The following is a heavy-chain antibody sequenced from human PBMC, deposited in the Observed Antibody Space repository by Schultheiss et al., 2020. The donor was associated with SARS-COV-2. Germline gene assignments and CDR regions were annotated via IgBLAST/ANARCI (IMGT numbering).Heavy chain of an antibody. CDR1: GFTFSNAW. CDR2: IWYDGSNK. V-gene: IGHV3-33*08. Sequence: GESLKISCAASGFTFSNAWMSWVRQAPGKGLEWVAVIWYDGSNKYYADSVKGRFTISRDNSKNTLYLQMNSLRAEDTAVYYCAREAYYYDSSGYYHDAFDIWGQGTMVTVSS. CDR3: AREAYYYDSSGYYHDAFDI. D-gene: IGHD3-22*01. J-gene: IGHJ3*02.